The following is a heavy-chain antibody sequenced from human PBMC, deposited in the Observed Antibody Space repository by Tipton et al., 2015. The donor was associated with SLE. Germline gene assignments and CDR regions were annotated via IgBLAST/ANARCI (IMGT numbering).Heavy chain of an antibody. V-gene: IGHV4-38-2*02. CDR2: IFHSGDV. J-gene: IGHJ5*02. Sequence: TLSLTCSVSGDSVANSYWGWIRQPPGKGLEWMGSIFHSGDVYYNPSVKSRVTISIETSRNQFSRKLTSVTAADTAVYYCVRDGFCRNGVCYRNWFDPWGPGSLVTVSS. CDR1: GDSVANSY. D-gene: IGHD3-16*02. CDR3: VRDGFCRNGVCYRNWFDP.